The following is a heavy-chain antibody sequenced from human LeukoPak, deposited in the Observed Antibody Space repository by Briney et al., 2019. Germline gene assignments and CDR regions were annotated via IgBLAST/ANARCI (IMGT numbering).Heavy chain of an antibody. CDR1: GGSISSYH. V-gene: IGHV4-59*01. D-gene: IGHD3-22*01. Sequence: PSETLSLTCTVSGGSISSYHWSWIRQPPGKGLEWIGYIYYSGSTNYNPSLKSRVTISVDTSKNQFSLKLSSVTAADTAVYYCARDDSSGYDDAFDIWGQGTMVTVSS. CDR3: ARDDSSGYDDAFDI. CDR2: IYYSGST. J-gene: IGHJ3*02.